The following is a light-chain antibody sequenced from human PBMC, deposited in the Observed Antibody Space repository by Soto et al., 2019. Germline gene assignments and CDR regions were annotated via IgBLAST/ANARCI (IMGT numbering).Light chain of an antibody. V-gene: IGKV1-5*01. Sequence: DIQMTQSPSTLSASVGDRVTITCRASQSISSWLAWYQQKPGKAPKLMIYDASSLESGVPSRFSGSGSGKEVTLTISSLQPDDFATYYCQQYNSYWTFGKGTKVEIK. CDR2: DAS. CDR3: QQYNSYWT. CDR1: QSISSW. J-gene: IGKJ1*01.